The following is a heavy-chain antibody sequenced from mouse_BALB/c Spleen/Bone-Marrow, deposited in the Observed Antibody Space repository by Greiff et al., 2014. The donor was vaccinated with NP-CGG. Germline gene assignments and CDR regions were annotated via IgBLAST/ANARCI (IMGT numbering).Heavy chain of an antibody. CDR1: GFNIKDTY. J-gene: IGHJ1*01. CDR3: ATMITDWYFDV. CDR2: IDPANGNT. D-gene: IGHD2-4*01. Sequence: VQLQQSGAEHVKPGASVKLSCTASGFNIKDTYMHWVKQRPEQGLEWIGRIDPANGNTKYDPKFQGKATITADASSNTAYLQLSSLTSEDTAVYYCATMITDWYFDVWGAGTTVTVSS. V-gene: IGHV14-3*02.